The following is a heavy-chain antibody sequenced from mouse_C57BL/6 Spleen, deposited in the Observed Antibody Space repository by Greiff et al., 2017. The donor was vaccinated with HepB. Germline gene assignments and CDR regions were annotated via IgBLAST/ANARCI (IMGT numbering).Heavy chain of an antibody. V-gene: IGHV3-6*01. CDR1: GYSITSGYY. D-gene: IGHD1-1*01. J-gene: IGHJ2*01. CDR2: ISYDGSN. CDR3: ARDEGWDTTGY. Sequence: EVKLQESGPGLVKPSQSLSLTCSVTGYSITSGYYWNWIRQFPGNKLEWMGYISYDGSNNYNPSLKNRISITRDTSKNQFFLKLNSVTTEDTATYYCARDEGWDTTGYWGQGTTLTVSS.